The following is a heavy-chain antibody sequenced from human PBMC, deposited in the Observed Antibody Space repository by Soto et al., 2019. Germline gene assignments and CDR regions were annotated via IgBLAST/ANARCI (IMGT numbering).Heavy chain of an antibody. J-gene: IGHJ6*02. CDR3: ARGYYDFWSGDYYYGMDV. CDR1: GYTFTSYD. D-gene: IGHD3-3*01. Sequence: GASVKVSCKASGYTFTSYDINWVRQATGQGLEWMGWMNPNRGNTGYAQKFQGRVTMTRNTSISTAYMELSSLRSEDTAVYYCARGYYDFWSGDYYYGMDVWGQGTTVTVSS. V-gene: IGHV1-8*01. CDR2: MNPNRGNT.